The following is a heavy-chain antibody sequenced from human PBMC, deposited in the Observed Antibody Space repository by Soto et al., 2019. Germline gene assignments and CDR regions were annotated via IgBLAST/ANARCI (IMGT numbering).Heavy chain of an antibody. CDR2: INPSSGRT. CDR3: ARDHNFGFILYAMDV. Sequence: EPAVKVSCKASGYTFTSYSMQWLRQAPGQGLEWMGIINPSSGRTSYAQNFQGRVTMTSDTSPSIVYMEMSSLKSADTAVYYCARDHNFGFILYAMDVWGQGTTVTVSS. J-gene: IGHJ6*02. CDR1: GYTFTSYS. D-gene: IGHD2-15*01. V-gene: IGHV1-46*01.